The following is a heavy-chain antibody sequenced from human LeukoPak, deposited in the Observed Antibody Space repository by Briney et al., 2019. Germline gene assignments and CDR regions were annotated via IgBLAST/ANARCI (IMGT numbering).Heavy chain of an antibody. J-gene: IGHJ4*02. V-gene: IGHV1-2*02. D-gene: IGHD6-13*01. CDR3: ARDLGSSWYSLDY. CDR2: INPNSGGT. CDR1: GYTFTDYS. Sequence: GASVKVSCKASGYTFTDYSFYWMRQAPGQGLEWMGWINPNSGGTNYAQKFQGRVTMTRDTSISTAYMELSRLRSDDTAVYYCARDLGSSWYSLDYWGQGTLVTVSS.